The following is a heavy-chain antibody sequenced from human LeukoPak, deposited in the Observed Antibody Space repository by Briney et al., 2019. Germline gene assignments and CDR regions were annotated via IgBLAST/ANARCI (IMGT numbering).Heavy chain of an antibody. V-gene: IGHV3-48*01. Sequence: GGSLRLSCAASGFTFSDYSMNWARQAPGKGLEWVSYISRSSSTIYYADSVKGRFTISRDNANNSLYLQMNSLRAEDTAVYYCARVLSGGFDYWGQGTLVTVSS. CDR1: GFTFSDYS. CDR3: ARVLSGGFDY. CDR2: ISRSSSTI. J-gene: IGHJ4*02. D-gene: IGHD6-19*01.